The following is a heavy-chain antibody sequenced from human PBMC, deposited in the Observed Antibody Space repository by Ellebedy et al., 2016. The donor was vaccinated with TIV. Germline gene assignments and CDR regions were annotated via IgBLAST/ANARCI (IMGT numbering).Heavy chain of an antibody. J-gene: IGHJ5*02. CDR2: IDYSGNI. Sequence: PGGSLRLSCTVSGGSLSSYFWSWIRQPPGKGLEWIGYIDYSGNINYNPSLQSRVTVSVDTSKNQVSLKLSSVTAADTAVYFCARHDPRYYESSGFYYGGWFDPWGQGTLVTVSS. V-gene: IGHV4-59*08. CDR3: ARHDPRYYESSGFYYGGWFDP. D-gene: IGHD3-22*01. CDR1: GGSLSSYF.